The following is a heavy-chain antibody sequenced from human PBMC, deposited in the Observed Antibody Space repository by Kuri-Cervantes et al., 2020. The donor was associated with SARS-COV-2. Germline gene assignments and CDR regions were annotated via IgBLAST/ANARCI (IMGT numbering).Heavy chain of an antibody. J-gene: IGHJ4*02. CDR3: ATDLPCSSTSCHQTPVDY. CDR1: GFTFSSYA. Sequence: GGSLRLSCAASGFTFSSYAMSWVRQAPGKGLEWVANIKQDGSEKYYVDSVKGRFTISRDNAKNSLYLQMNSLRAEDTAVYHCATDLPCSSTSCHQTPVDYWGQGTLVTVSS. V-gene: IGHV3-7*01. D-gene: IGHD2-2*01. CDR2: IKQDGSEK.